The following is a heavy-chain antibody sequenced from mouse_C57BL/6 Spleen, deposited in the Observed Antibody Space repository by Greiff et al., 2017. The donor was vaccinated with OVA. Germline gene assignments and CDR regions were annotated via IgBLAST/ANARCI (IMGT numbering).Heavy chain of an antibody. CDR1: GYAFSSSW. Sequence: VHLVESGPELVKPGASVKISCKASGYAFSSSWMNWVKQRPGKGLEWIGRIYPGDGDTNYNGKFKGKATLTADKSSSTAYMQLSSLTSEDSAVYFCARDGYYFDYWGQGTTLTVSS. CDR2: IYPGDGDT. CDR3: ARDGYYFDY. D-gene: IGHD2-3*01. J-gene: IGHJ2*01. V-gene: IGHV1-82*01.